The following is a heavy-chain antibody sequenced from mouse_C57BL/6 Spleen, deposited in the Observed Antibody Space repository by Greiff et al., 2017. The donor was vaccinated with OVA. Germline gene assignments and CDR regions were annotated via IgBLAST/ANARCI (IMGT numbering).Heavy chain of an antibody. D-gene: IGHD2-4*01. Sequence: VQLKESGPELVKPGASVKIPCKASGYTFTDYNMDWVKQSHGKSLEWIGDINPNNGGTIYNQKFKGKATLTVDKSSSTAYMELRSLTSEDTAVYYCARSDYEAWFAYWGQGTLVTVSA. J-gene: IGHJ3*01. CDR1: GYTFTDYN. CDR3: ARSDYEAWFAY. CDR2: INPNNGGT. V-gene: IGHV1-18*01.